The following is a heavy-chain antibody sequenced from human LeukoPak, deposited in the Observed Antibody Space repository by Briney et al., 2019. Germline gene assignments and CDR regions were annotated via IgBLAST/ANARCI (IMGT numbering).Heavy chain of an antibody. CDR2: MNPNSGNT. CDR1: GYTFTSYD. J-gene: IGHJ6*02. Sequence: GASVTVSCKASGYTFTSYDINWVRQATGQGLEWMGWMNPNSGNTGYAQKFQGRVTMTRNTSISTAYMELSSLRSEDTAVYYCARETWIQLWFARYYYYGMDVWGQGTTVTVSS. V-gene: IGHV1-8*01. CDR3: ARETWIQLWFARYYYYGMDV. D-gene: IGHD5-18*01.